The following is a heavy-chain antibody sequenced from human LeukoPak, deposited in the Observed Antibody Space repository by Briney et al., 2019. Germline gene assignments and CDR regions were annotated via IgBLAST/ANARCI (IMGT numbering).Heavy chain of an antibody. D-gene: IGHD5-12*01. J-gene: IGHJ4*02. V-gene: IGHV7-4-1*02. CDR2: INTNTGNP. CDR3: ARDRIEATHSYFDY. CDR1: GYTFTNYA. Sequence: ASVKVSCKASGYTFTNYAMNWVRQAPGQGLEWMGWINTNTGNPTYAQGFTGRFVFSLDTSVSTAYLQISSLKAEDTAVYYCARDRIEATHSYFDYWGQGTLVTVSS.